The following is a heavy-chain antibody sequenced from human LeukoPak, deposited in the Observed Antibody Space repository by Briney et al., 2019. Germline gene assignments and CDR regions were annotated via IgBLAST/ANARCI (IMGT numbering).Heavy chain of an antibody. V-gene: IGHV3-23*01. D-gene: IGHD3/OR15-3a*01. Sequence: PGGSLRLSCAASGFTFSSYAMSWVRQAPGKGLEWVSAISSSGGITYYADSVKGRFTISRDNSKNTLYLQMNSLRAEDTAVYYCAKVSIFGLVISAPFDPWGQGTLVTVSS. CDR2: ISSSGGIT. CDR3: AKVSIFGLVISAPFDP. J-gene: IGHJ5*02. CDR1: GFTFSSYA.